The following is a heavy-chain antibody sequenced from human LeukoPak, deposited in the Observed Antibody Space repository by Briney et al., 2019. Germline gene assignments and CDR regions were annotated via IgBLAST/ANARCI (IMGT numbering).Heavy chain of an antibody. J-gene: IGHJ4*02. Sequence: SETLSLTCTASDGSINSYYWSWIRQPAGKGLEWIGRIYTSGSTNYNPSLKSRVTMSVDTSKNQFSLKLSSVTAADTAVYYCAREGDGLWFGEHHFDYWGQGTLVTVSS. CDR2: IYTSGST. D-gene: IGHD3-10*01. CDR1: DGSINSYY. V-gene: IGHV4-4*07. CDR3: AREGDGLWFGEHHFDY.